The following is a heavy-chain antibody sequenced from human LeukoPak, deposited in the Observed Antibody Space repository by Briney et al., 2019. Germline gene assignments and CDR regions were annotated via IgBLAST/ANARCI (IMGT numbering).Heavy chain of an antibody. CDR3: ARTSGYRYYFDY. CDR1: GGSISSYD. Sequence: PSETLSLTCTISGGSISSYDWSWIRQPLGKGLEWIGYIYYSGSTNHNPSLKSRVTISVDTSKNQFSLKLSSVTAADTAVYYCARTSGYRYYFDYWGQGTLVTVSS. CDR2: IYYSGST. D-gene: IGHD5-12*01. V-gene: IGHV4-59*01. J-gene: IGHJ4*02.